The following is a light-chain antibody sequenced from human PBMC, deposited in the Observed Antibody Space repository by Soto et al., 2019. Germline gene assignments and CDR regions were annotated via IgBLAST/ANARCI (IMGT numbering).Light chain of an antibody. CDR3: QQTYKTPYS. J-gene: IGKJ2*03. Sequence: DIQMTQSPSSLSASVGDRVTISCRASQSISTFLNWYQQKPGKAPYLLIYAASSLQSGVPSRFSGSGSGTDFTLTVSSLQPEDFAVYYCQQTYKTPYSFGQGTKLEIK. CDR1: QSISTF. CDR2: AAS. V-gene: IGKV1-39*01.